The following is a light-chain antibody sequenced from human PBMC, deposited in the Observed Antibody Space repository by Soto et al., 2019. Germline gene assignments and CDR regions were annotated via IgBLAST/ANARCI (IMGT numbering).Light chain of an antibody. V-gene: IGKV3-20*01. J-gene: IGKJ4*01. CDR2: GAS. CDR1: QTVSGSY. CDR3: QQYGDSPRT. Sequence: ENVLTQSPGTLSLSPGERATLSCRASQTVSGSYVAWCQQKPGQTPRLLIYGASSRATGIPDRFSGSGSGTDFTLTISRLEPEDFAVYHCQQYGDSPRTFGGGTKV.